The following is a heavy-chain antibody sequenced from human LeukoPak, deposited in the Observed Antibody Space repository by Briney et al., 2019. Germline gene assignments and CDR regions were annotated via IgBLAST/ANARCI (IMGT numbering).Heavy chain of an antibody. CDR3: ANPHYDFWSGYFPIYYYYGMDV. CDR2: FNSDGSST. J-gene: IGHJ6*02. D-gene: IGHD3-3*01. V-gene: IGHV3-74*01. CDR1: GFTFSTYW. Sequence: GGSLRLSCAASGFTFSTYWMHWVRQAPGKGLVWVSRFNSDGSSTYYADSVKGRFTISRDNAKSTLYLQMNSLRAEDTAVYYCANPHYDFWSGYFPIYYYYGMDVWGQGTTVTVSS.